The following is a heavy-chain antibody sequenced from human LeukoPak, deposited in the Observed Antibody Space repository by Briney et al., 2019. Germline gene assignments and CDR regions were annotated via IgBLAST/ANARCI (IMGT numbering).Heavy chain of an antibody. CDR3: ARDFNYYGSGSFWFDP. Sequence: PSETLSLTCTVSGGSVSSNSYYWRWIRQPPGKGLEWIGYIHYSGSTNYDPSLKSRVTISIDTSKNQFSLKLSSVTAADTAVYYCARDFNYYGSGSFWFDPRGQGTLVTVSS. V-gene: IGHV4-61*01. CDR1: GGSVSSNSYY. D-gene: IGHD3-10*01. CDR2: IHYSGST. J-gene: IGHJ5*02.